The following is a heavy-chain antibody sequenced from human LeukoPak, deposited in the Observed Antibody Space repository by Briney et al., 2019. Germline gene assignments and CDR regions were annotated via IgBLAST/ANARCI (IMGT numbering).Heavy chain of an antibody. D-gene: IGHD3-16*01. Sequence: GGSLRLSCAASGFTFSSYWMSWVRQAPGKGLEWVANIKEDGSEKNYVDSVKCRFTISRDNAKNSLYLQMNSLRAEDTALYYCARGGGRHVEYWGQGNLVTVSS. CDR3: ARGGGRHVEY. J-gene: IGHJ4*02. CDR1: GFTFSSYW. V-gene: IGHV3-7*05. CDR2: IKEDGSEK.